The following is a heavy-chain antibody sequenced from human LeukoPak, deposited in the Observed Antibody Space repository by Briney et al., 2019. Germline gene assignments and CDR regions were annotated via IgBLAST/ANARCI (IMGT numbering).Heavy chain of an antibody. V-gene: IGHV3-20*04. CDR2: INWNGGST. D-gene: IGHD3-10*01. Sequence: PGGSLRLSCAASGFTFDDYGMSWVRQAPGKGLEWVSGINWNGGSTGYADSVKGRFTISRDNAKNSLYLQMNSLRAEDTALYYCAMLVVRGVDNDYWGQGTLVTVSS. J-gene: IGHJ4*02. CDR3: AMLVVRGVDNDY. CDR1: GFTFDDYG.